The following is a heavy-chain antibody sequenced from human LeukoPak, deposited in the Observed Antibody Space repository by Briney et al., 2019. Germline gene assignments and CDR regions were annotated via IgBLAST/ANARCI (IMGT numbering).Heavy chain of an antibody. Sequence: GGSLRLSCAASGFTFSSYAMSWVRQAPGKGLEWVSAISGSGGSTYYADSVKGRFTISRDNSKNTLYLQMNSLRAEDTAVYYCAKLDYYDSSGYCDYWGQGPLVTVSS. V-gene: IGHV3-23*01. CDR2: ISGSGGST. D-gene: IGHD3-22*01. CDR3: AKLDYYDSSGYCDY. J-gene: IGHJ4*02. CDR1: GFTFSSYA.